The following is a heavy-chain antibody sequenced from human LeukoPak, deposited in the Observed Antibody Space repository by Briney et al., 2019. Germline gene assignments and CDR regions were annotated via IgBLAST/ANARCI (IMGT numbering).Heavy chain of an antibody. CDR3: ARTALFGGRLTAPGLDY. V-gene: IGHV3-23*01. D-gene: IGHD3-16*01. Sequence: AGSLRLSCAASGFPFSGYGMSWVRQPPGKGLEWVSEISRSGGSTYYADPVKGRFTNTRDNPKITLYLQMNSLRSEDTAVYDCARTALFGGRLTAPGLDYWGQGTLVTVSS. J-gene: IGHJ4*02. CDR1: GFPFSGYG. CDR2: ISRSGGST.